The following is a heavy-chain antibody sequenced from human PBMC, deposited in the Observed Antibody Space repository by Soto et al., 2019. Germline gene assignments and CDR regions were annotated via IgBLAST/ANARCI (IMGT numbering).Heavy chain of an antibody. J-gene: IGHJ5*02. Sequence: SETLSLTCAVSGGSISSSNWWSWGRQPPGKGLEWIGEIYHSGSTNYNPSLKSRVTISVDKSKNQFSLKLSSVTAADTAVYYCARVIAAAGTSNWFDPWGQGTQVTVSS. V-gene: IGHV4-4*02. CDR3: ARVIAAAGTSNWFDP. CDR2: IYHSGST. CDR1: GGSISSSNW. D-gene: IGHD6-13*01.